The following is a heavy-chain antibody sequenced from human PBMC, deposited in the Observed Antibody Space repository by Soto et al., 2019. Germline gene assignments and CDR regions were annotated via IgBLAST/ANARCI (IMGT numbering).Heavy chain of an antibody. D-gene: IGHD2-8*01. Sequence: QVQLEESGPGLVKASETLSLTCTVSGGSITNNYWSWIRQFPGKGLEWIGYVYSSGSTKHNPSLKSRVTISVDTAKNQFSLKLSSVTAADTAIYYCARHLPNYYYYYMDVWGKGTSGTVSS. CDR1: GGSITNNY. CDR3: ARHLPNYYYYYMDV. J-gene: IGHJ6*03. CDR2: VYSSGST. V-gene: IGHV4-59*08.